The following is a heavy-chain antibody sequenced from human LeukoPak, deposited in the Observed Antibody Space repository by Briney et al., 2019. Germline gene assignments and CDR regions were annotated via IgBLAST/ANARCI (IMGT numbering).Heavy chain of an antibody. J-gene: IGHJ4*02. Sequence: ASVKVSCKASGYTFTINYIHWVRQAPGQGLEWMGMIYPRDGSTSYAQKFQGRVTVTRDTSTSTVHMELSGLRSEDTAVYYCARDQEGFDYWGQGTLVTVSS. V-gene: IGHV1-46*01. CDR3: ARDQEGFDY. CDR2: IYPRDGST. CDR1: GYTFTINY.